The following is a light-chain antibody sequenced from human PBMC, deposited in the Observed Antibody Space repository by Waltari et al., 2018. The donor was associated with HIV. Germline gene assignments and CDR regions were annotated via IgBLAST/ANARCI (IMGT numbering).Light chain of an antibody. V-gene: IGLV2-23*02. CDR3: CSSAGRYTFV. CDR2: EVT. CDR1: SGDVDNYNL. Sequence: QSALTQPASVSGSPGQSITISCTETSGDVDNYNLVSWYQQYTGRAPKLLIYEVTKRPSGVSNRFSGSKSGNTASLTISDLQAEDEADYYCCSSAGRYTFVFGTGTKVTVL. J-gene: IGLJ1*01.